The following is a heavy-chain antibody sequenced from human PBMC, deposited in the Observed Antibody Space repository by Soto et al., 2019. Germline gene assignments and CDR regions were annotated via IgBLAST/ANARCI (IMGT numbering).Heavy chain of an antibody. J-gene: IGHJ4*02. V-gene: IGHV1-18*01. D-gene: IGHD6-19*01. CDR1: GYTFTSYG. Sequence: ASVKVSCKASGYTFTSYGISWVRQAPGQGLEWMGWISAYNGNTNYAQKLQGRVTMTTDTSTSTAYMELRSLRSDDTAVYFCARDRVSQSLDRLYFDRWGQGTLVTVS. CDR2: ISAYNGNT. CDR3: ARDRVSQSLDRLYFDR.